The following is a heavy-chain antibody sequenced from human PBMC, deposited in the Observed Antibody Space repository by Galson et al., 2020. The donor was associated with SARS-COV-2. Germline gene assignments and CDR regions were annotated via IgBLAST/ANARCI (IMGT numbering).Heavy chain of an antibody. V-gene: IGHV3-48*01. J-gene: IGHJ6*02. CDR1: GFTFSSYI. CDR2: ISSSSSTI. Sequence: GGSLRLSCAASGFTFSSYIMTWVPQAPGKGLEWVSSISSSSSTIYYADSVKGRFTISRDNAKNSLYLQMNSLRAEDTAVYYCARETTPDPSYYYYGMDVWGQGTTVTVSS. CDR3: ARETTPDPSYYYYGMDV.